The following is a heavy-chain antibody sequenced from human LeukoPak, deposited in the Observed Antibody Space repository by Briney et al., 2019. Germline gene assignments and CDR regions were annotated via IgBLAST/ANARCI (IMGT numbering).Heavy chain of an antibody. CDR3: ARSGSWSAFDI. D-gene: IGHD1-1*01. CDR2: VYYSGST. CDR1: GDSISSYY. J-gene: IGHJ3*02. Sequence: SETLSLTCTVSGDSISSYYWSWLRQSPGKGLEWIGYVYYSGSTNDNPSLTSRVTISVDTSKNQFSLKLSSVTAADTAAYYCARSGSWSAFDIWGQGTMVTVSS. V-gene: IGHV4-59*01.